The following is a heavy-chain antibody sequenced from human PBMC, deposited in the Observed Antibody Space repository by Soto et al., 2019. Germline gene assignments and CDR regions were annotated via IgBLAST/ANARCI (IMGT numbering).Heavy chain of an antibody. CDR2: ISGFSGKT. CDR3: ARVRNCFGPAGASWFAL. V-gene: IGHV1-18*01. CDR1: GYSFARYG. Sequence: ASVKVSCNTSGYSFARYGVSWVRQAPGQGLEWLGWISGFSGKTEYSQTLRDRITPTTDTSTGTAYMELRRLKSDDTAIYYCARVRNCFGPAGASWFALWGKGTLVTVSS. J-gene: IGHJ5*02. D-gene: IGHD3-3*01.